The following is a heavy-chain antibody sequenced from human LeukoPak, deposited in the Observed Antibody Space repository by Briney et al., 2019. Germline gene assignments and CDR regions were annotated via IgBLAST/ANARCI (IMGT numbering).Heavy chain of an antibody. CDR3: ARQDRSGWFSY. CDR1: GGSISSYY. D-gene: IGHD6-19*01. J-gene: IGHJ4*02. CDR2: IYYSGST. V-gene: IGHV4-59*08. Sequence: SETLSLTCTVSGGSISSYYWSWIRQPPGKGLEWIGYIYYSGSTNYNPSLKSRVTMSVDTSKNQFSLKLSSVTAADTAVYYCARQDRSGWFSYWGQGTLVTVSS.